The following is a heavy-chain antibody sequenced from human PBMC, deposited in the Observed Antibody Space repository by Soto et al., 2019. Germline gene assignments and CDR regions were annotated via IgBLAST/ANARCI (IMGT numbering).Heavy chain of an antibody. CDR3: ARDGLDIVVVPAAG. J-gene: IGHJ4*02. D-gene: IGHD2-2*03. V-gene: IGHV3-48*01. CDR1: GFTFSSYS. Sequence: GESLKISCAASGFTFSSYSMNWVRQAPGKGLEWVSYISSSSSTIYYADSVKGRFTISRDNAKNSLYLQMNSLRAEDTAVYYCARDGLDIVVVPAAGWGQGTLVTVSS. CDR2: ISSSSSTI.